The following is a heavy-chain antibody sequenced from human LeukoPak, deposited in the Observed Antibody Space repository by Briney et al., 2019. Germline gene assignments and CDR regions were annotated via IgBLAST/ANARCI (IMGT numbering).Heavy chain of an antibody. CDR1: GFTFSAYG. D-gene: IGHD3-10*02. CDR2: TYYDGSNK. CDR3: ARDVRSLMDV. Sequence: GRSLRLSCTASGFTFSAYGMHWVRQAPGKGLEWVAVTYYDGSNKYYGDSVKGRFTISRDNSKNTLYLQMNSLRAEDTAVYYCARDVRSLMDVWGQGTTVTVS. V-gene: IGHV3-33*01. J-gene: IGHJ6*02.